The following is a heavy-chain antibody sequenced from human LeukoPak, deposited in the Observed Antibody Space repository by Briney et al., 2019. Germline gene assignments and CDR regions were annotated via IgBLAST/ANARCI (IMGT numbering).Heavy chain of an antibody. V-gene: IGHV5-51*01. D-gene: IGHD6-6*01. CDR3: ARPPIAARPVDY. CDR2: IYPGDSDT. CDR1: GYSFTSYW. J-gene: IGHJ4*02. Sequence: GESLKISCKGSGYSFTSYWIGRVRQMPGKGLGWMGIIYPGDSDTRYSPSFQGQVTISADKSISTAYLQWSSLKASDTATYYCARPPIAARPVDYWGQGTLVTVSS.